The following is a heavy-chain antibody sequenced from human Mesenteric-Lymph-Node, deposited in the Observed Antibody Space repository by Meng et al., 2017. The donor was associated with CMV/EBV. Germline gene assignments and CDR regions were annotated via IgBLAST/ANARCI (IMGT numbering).Heavy chain of an antibody. Sequence: SETLSLTCTVSGGSISSSSYYWGWIRQPPGKGLEWIGEINHSGSTNYNPSLKSRVTISVDTSKNQFSLKLSSVTAADTAVYYCARGRRDLPAVLRFWERPNLSGMDVWGQGTTVTVSS. D-gene: IGHD3-3*01. V-gene: IGHV4-39*07. J-gene: IGHJ6*02. CDR1: GGSISSSSYY. CDR2: INHSGST. CDR3: ARGRRDLPAVLRFWERPNLSGMDV.